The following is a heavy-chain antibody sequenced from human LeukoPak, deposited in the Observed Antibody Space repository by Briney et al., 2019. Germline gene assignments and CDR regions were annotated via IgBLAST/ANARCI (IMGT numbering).Heavy chain of an antibody. V-gene: IGHV1-8*03. CDR2: MNPQSGNT. D-gene: IGHD4-11*01. CDR3: ARGPHYSNFGSAYYYYMDV. Sequence: ASVKVSCKASGYMFTNYDINWVRQATGQGLEWMGWMNPQSGNTGYAQKFRGRVTITRDTSITTAYMELSSLRSEDTAVYYCARGPHYSNFGSAYYYYMDVWGKGTTVTVSS. J-gene: IGHJ6*03. CDR1: GYMFTNYD.